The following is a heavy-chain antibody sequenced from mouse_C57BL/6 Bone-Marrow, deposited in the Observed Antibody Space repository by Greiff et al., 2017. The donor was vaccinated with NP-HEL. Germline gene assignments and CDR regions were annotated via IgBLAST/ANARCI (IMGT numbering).Heavy chain of an antibody. CDR2: IDPENGDT. V-gene: IGHV14-4*01. CDR3: TNWGGLGY. Sequence: VQLQQSGAELVRPGASVKLSCTASGFNIKDDYMHWVKQRPEQGLEWIGWIDPENGDTEYASKFQGKATITADTSSNTAYLQLSSLTSEDTAVYYCTNWGGLGYWGQGTTLTVSS. J-gene: IGHJ2*01. D-gene: IGHD4-1*01. CDR1: GFNIKDDY.